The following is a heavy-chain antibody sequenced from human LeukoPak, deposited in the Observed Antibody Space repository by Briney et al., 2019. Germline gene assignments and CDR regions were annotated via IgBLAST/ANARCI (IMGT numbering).Heavy chain of an antibody. D-gene: IGHD3-10*01. J-gene: IGHJ5*02. CDR1: GGSFSGYY. CDR2: INHSGST. CDR3: ARGGYFYGSGSYYNEYNWFDP. Sequence: SETLSLTCAVYGGSFSGYYWSWIRQPPGKGLEWIGEINHSGSTNYNPSLKSRVTISVDTSKNQSSLKLSSVTAADTAVYYCARGGYFYGSGSYYNEYNWFDPWGQGTLVTVSS. V-gene: IGHV4-34*01.